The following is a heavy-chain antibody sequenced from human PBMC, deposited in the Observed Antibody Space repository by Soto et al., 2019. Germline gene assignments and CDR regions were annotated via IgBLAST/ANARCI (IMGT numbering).Heavy chain of an antibody. CDR1: GYTFTGYY. Sequence: GASVKVSCKASGYTFTGYYMHWVRQAPGQGLEWMGWINPNSGGTNYAQKFQGWVTMTRDTSISTAYMELSRLRSDDTAVYYCAREGSSSSRLHGMDVWRQGTTVTVSS. CDR3: AREGSSSSRLHGMDV. J-gene: IGHJ6*02. CDR2: INPNSGGT. D-gene: IGHD6-6*01. V-gene: IGHV1-2*04.